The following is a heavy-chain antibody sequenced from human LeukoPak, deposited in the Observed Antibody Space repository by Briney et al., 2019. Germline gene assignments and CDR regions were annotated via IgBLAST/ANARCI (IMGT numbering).Heavy chain of an antibody. CDR3: ARDSSAEKGQQLAN. CDR2: ISYHGNNK. D-gene: IGHD6-13*01. J-gene: IGHJ4*02. CDR1: GFTFSTYG. Sequence: GGSLRLSCAASGFTFSTYGMNWGRQAPGKGLEWVAVISYHGNNKFYADSVKGRFTISRDNSKNTVYLQMNSLRVEDTAVYYCARDSSAEKGQQLANWGQGTLVTVST. V-gene: IGHV3-30*03.